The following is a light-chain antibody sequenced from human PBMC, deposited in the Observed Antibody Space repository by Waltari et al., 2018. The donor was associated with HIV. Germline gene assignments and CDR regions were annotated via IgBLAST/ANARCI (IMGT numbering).Light chain of an antibody. CDR1: QSVNGW. Sequence: DIQMTQSPSTLSASVGDSVTITCRAGQSVNGWWAGYQRKPGKAPKLLIYEASTLQGGVPSRFSGSGSGTEFTLTISGLQPDDFATYYCQQYNSYSRTFGQGTKVEIK. J-gene: IGKJ1*01. CDR2: EAS. V-gene: IGKV1-5*03. CDR3: QQYNSYSRT.